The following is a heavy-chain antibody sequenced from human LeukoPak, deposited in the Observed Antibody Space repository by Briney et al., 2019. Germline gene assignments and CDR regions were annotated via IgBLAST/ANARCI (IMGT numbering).Heavy chain of an antibody. J-gene: IGHJ6*03. D-gene: IGHD3-3*01. V-gene: IGHV4-59*01. CDR1: GGSISSYY. CDR3: ARGSSITIFGVDYYYYMDV. Sequence: SETLSLTCTVSGGSISSYYWSWIRQPPGKGLEWIGYIYYSGSTNYNPSLKSRVTISVDTSKNQFSLKLSSVTAADTAVYYCARGSSITIFGVDYYYYMDVWGKGTTVTVSS. CDR2: IYYSGST.